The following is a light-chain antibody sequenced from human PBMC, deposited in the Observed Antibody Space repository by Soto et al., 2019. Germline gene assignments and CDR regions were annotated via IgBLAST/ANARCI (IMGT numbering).Light chain of an antibody. J-gene: IGKJ1*01. CDR1: HSVSSSY. CDR2: GSS. Sequence: EIVLTQSPGTLSLSPGERATLSCRARHSVSSSYLAWHQRKPGLAPRLLIYGSSIRATGIPDWFSGSCSGTFFTLTISILQPEYFAVYYCQQYGSSPWTFGQGTKVDIK. CDR3: QQYGSSPWT. V-gene: IGKV3-20*01.